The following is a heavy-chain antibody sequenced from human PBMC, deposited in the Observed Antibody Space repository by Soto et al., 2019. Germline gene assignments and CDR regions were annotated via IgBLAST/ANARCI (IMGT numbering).Heavy chain of an antibody. CDR3: ASEALVRGVIGY. CDR1: GGSVSSGSYY. CDR2: MYYSGST. V-gene: IGHV4-61*01. D-gene: IGHD3-10*01. J-gene: IGHJ4*02. Sequence: PSETLSLTCTVSGGSVSSGSYYRSWIRQPPGEGLEWIAFMYYSGSTNYNPSLKSRVTVSVDTSKNQFSLRLSSVTAADTAVYYCASEALVRGVIGYWGQGTLVTVSS.